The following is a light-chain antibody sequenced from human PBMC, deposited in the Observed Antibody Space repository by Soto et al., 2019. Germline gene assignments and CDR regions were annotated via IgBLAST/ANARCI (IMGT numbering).Light chain of an antibody. Sequence: DIELTQSPSSLSASVGDRVTIACRSSQNINIYLNWYQQKPGNAPKLLIFESSSLQSGVPSRFSGSGSRRDFTLTISSLQPEDVAAYYCQKYNSAPLTFGGGTKVEIK. J-gene: IGKJ4*01. CDR1: QNINIY. V-gene: IGKV1-39*01. CDR3: QKYNSAPLT. CDR2: ESS.